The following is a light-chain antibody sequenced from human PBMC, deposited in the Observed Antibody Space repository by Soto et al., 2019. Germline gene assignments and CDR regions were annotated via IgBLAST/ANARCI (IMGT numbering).Light chain of an antibody. Sequence: QSVLTQPASVSGSPGQSITISCTGTSSDVGGYNYVSWYQQHPGKAPNLMIYEVSNRPSGVSNRFSGSKSGNTASLTISGLQAEYEADYYCRSYTSSSTLLFGGGTQLTVL. CDR1: SSDVGGYNY. CDR2: EVS. V-gene: IGLV2-14*01. CDR3: RSYTSSSTLL. J-gene: IGLJ2*01.